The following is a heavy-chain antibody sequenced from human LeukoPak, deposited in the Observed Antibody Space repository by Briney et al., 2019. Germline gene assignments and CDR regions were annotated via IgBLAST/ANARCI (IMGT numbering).Heavy chain of an antibody. Sequence: ASVKVSCKASGYTFTSYGISWVRQAPGQGLEWMGWITAYNGNTNYAQNLQGRVTMTTDTSTSTAYMELRSLRSDDTAVYYCARGETSGSCFVYCGEGTLVTVSS. D-gene: IGHD3-3*01. CDR2: ITAYNGNT. J-gene: IGHJ4*02. CDR1: GYTFTSYG. V-gene: IGHV1-18*01. CDR3: ARGETSGSCFVY.